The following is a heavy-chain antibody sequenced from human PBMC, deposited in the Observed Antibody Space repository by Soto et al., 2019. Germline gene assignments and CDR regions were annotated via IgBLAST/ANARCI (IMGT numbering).Heavy chain of an antibody. CDR1: GGSISSGGYY. CDR3: ARDGGNSDYYYGMDV. CDR2: IYYSGST. D-gene: IGHD2-21*02. V-gene: IGHV4-30-4*01. J-gene: IGHJ6*02. Sequence: PSETLSLTCTVSGGSISSGGYYWSWIRQPPGKGLEWIGYIYYSGSTYYNPSLKSRVTISVDTSKNQFSLKLSSVTAADTAVYYCARDGGNSDYYYGMDVWGQGTTVTVSS.